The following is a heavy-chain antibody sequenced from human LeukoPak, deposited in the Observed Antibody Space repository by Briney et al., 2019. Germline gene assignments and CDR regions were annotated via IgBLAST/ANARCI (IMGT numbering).Heavy chain of an antibody. Sequence: PSETLSLTCTVSGGSISGYYWSWIRQPPGKGLEWVGYIYYSGSTKYNPSLKSRVTISVDTSKNQFSLKLTSVTAADTALYFCGRAPAGPPYYYMDVWGKGTTVAVSS. CDR2: IYYSGST. CDR1: GGSISGYY. J-gene: IGHJ6*03. V-gene: IGHV4-59*01. CDR3: GRAPAGPPYYYMDV.